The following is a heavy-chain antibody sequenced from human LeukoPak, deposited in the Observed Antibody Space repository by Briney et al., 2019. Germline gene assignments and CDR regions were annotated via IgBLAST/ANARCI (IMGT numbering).Heavy chain of an antibody. CDR2: IWFDGTTK. Sequence: GRSLRLSCEASGFTFSSYAMHWVRQAPGKGLEWVAVIWFDGTTKYYGDSVKGRFTISRDNSKKTLYLQMNTPRVDDTAVYYCARDLQGREDTAMGDYWGQGTRVIVSS. CDR3: ARDLQGREDTAMGDY. J-gene: IGHJ4*02. V-gene: IGHV3-33*01. CDR1: GFTFSSYA. D-gene: IGHD5-18*01.